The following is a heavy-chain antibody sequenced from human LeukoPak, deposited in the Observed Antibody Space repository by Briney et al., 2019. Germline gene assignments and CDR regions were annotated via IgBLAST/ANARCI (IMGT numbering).Heavy chain of an antibody. CDR2: IIGGAGST. V-gene: IGHV3-23*01. CDR1: GFSFSSHG. Sequence: PGGSLRLSCAASGFSFSSHGMSWVRQAPGKGLEWVSGIIGGAGSTYYADSVKGRFTISRDNSKNTLYMQMNSLRAEDTAVYYCAKGDKPVIAMVKFDYWGQGTLVTVSS. J-gene: IGHJ4*02. D-gene: IGHD5-18*01. CDR3: AKGDKPVIAMVKFDY.